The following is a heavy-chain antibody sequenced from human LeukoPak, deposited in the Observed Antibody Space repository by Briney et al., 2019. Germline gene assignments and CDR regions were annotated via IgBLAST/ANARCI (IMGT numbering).Heavy chain of an antibody. CDR2: IYHSGIT. D-gene: IGHD4-17*01. CDR1: AGSINSGGFS. CDR3: ARGRTTPPGDYIFDY. Sequence: SETLSLTCAVSAGSINSGGFSWSWIRKPPGRDLEWMGYIYHSGITYYNPSLESRVTMSLDTSKNQFSLELTSVTAADTAVYYCARGRTTPPGDYIFDYWGQGALVTVSS. J-gene: IGHJ4*02. V-gene: IGHV4-30-2*01.